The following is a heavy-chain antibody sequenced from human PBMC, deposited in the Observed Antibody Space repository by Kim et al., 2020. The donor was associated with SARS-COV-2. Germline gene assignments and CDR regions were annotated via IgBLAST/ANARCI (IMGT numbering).Heavy chain of an antibody. CDR2: INPSGGST. Sequence: ASVKVSCKASGYTFTSYYKNWVRKEPGQGLEWMGIINPSGGSTNYAQKFQGRVTMTRDTSTSTVYMELSSLRSEDTAVYYCARGGGMGATRDDAFDIWGQGTMVTVSS. CDR3: ARGGGMGATRDDAFDI. V-gene: IGHV1-46*01. J-gene: IGHJ3*02. D-gene: IGHD1-26*01. CDR1: GYTFTSYY.